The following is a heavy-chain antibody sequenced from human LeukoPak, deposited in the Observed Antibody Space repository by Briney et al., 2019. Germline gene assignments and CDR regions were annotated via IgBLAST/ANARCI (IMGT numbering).Heavy chain of an antibody. V-gene: IGHV3-21*01. CDR1: GFTFSSYS. D-gene: IGHD2-8*01. CDR2: ISSSSSYI. Sequence: GGSLRLSCVASGFTFSSYSMNWVRQAPGKGLEWVSYISSSSSYIYYADSVKGRFNISRDNAKNSLFLQMNSLRAEDTAVYYCVRDESLYCTNGVCYGAYMDVWGKGTTVTVSS. J-gene: IGHJ6*03. CDR3: VRDESLYCTNGVCYGAYMDV.